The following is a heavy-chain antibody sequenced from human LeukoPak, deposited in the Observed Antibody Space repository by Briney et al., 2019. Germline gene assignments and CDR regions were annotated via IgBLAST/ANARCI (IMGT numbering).Heavy chain of an antibody. CDR3: AGGKIGAYFDY. CDR1: GGSISSYY. D-gene: IGHD4-23*01. J-gene: IGHJ4*02. CDR2: IYYSGIT. Sequence: SETLSLTCTVSGGSISSYYWSWIRQPPGKGLEWIGYIYYSGITNYNPSLKSRVTISVDTSKNQFSLKLSSVTAADTAVYYCAGGKIGAYFDYWGQGTLVTVSS. V-gene: IGHV4-59*08.